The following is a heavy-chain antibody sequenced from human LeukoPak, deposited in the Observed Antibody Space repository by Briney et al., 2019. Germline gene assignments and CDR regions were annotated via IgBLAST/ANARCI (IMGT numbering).Heavy chain of an antibody. J-gene: IGHJ4*02. Sequence: GRSLRLSYAASGFTFSNYGMHWVRQAPGKGLEWVAIVWYDGGTTYYADSVKGRFTISRDNSKNTLSLQMNSLRAEDTAVYYCARQYYEDSSGYLDNWGQGVLVTVSS. CDR1: GFTFSNYG. CDR2: VWYDGGTT. V-gene: IGHV3-33*01. D-gene: IGHD3-22*01. CDR3: ARQYYEDSSGYLDN.